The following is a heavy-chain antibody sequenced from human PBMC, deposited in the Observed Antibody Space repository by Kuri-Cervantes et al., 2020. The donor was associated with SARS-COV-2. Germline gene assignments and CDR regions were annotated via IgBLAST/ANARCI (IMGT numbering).Heavy chain of an antibody. CDR3: ASTNVQAVAGTAEYFQH. CDR1: GASISSSTYY. J-gene: IGHJ1*01. V-gene: IGHV4-39*07. CDR2: IYESGDT. D-gene: IGHD6-19*01. Sequence: GSLRLSCTVSGASISSSTYYWGWIRQSPGKGLEWLGSIYESGDTYYSSSLKSRLSLSVDTSKNQFSLKLSSVTAADTAVYYCASTNVQAVAGTAEYFQHWGQGTLVTVSS.